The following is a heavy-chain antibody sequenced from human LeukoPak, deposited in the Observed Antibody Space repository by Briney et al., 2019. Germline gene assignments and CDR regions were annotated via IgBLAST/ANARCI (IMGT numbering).Heavy chain of an antibody. CDR3: ARHQLRGFLDDN. Sequence: SETLSLTCVVTGGSISSDYWSWIRQPPGKGLEWIGCIYYSGATNYNPSLNSRVTISIDTSKTRFSLRLTSVTAADTAAYYCARHQLRGFLDDNWGQGALVTVSS. CDR2: IYYSGAT. V-gene: IGHV4-59*08. J-gene: IGHJ4*02. D-gene: IGHD3-10*01. CDR1: GGSISSDY.